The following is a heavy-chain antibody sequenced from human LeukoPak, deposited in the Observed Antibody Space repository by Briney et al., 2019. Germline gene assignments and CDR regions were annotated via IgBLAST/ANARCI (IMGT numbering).Heavy chain of an antibody. CDR3: ARSSVDTAMDPPGYYYYYMDV. D-gene: IGHD5-18*01. J-gene: IGHJ6*03. CDR2: IIPIFGTA. V-gene: IGHV1-69*01. Sequence: GSSVKVSCKASGGTFSSYAISWVRQAPGQGLEWMGGIIPIFGTANYAQKFQGRVTITADESTSTAYMELSSRRSEDTAVYYCARSSVDTAMDPPGYYYYYMDVWGKGTTVTISS. CDR1: GGTFSSYA.